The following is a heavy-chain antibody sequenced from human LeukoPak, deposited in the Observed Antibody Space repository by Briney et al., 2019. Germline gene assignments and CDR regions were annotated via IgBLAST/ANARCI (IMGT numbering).Heavy chain of an antibody. V-gene: IGHV6-1*01. J-gene: IGHJ4*02. CDR2: TYYRSKWYN. CDR1: GDSVSSNSAT. D-gene: IGHD4/OR15-4a*01. CDR3: ARDLYGANYFDY. Sequence: SQTLSLTCAISGDSVSSNSATWNWIRQSPSGGLEWLGRTYYRSKWYNDYPVSVKSRVTIKPDASKNQISLQLNSVTPEDTAVYYCARDLYGANYFDYWGQGTLVAVSS.